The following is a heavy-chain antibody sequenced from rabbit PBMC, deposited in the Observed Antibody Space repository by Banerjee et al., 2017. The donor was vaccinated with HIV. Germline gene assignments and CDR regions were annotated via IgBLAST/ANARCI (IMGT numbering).Heavy chain of an antibody. CDR1: GFSFSSSNW. J-gene: IGHJ4*01. CDR3: ARDLAGVTGWNFGL. Sequence: QEQLEESGGDLVKPEGSLTLTCTASGFSFSSSNWPCWVRQAPGKGLEWIGCIVPGSGVTYYATWAKGRFTIAKTSSTTVTLQMTSLTAADTATYFCARDLAGVTGWNFGLWGPGTLVTVS. D-gene: IGHD4-1*01. V-gene: IGHV1S45*01. CDR2: IVPGSGVT.